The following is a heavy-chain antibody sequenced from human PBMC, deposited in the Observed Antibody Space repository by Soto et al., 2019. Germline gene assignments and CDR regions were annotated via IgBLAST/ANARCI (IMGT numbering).Heavy chain of an antibody. D-gene: IGHD2-21*02. V-gene: IGHV5-51*01. J-gene: IGHJ4*02. CDR2: IYPDDSDI. Sequence: EVQLVQSGAEVKKPGESLKISCKGSGYSFTNYWIGWVRQMPGKGLEWMGIIYPDDSDIRYSPSFQGQVTISADKSISTAYLQWSSLKASDSAMYYCARHVAVAGSYYFDYWGQGTLVTVSS. CDR3: ARHVAVAGSYYFDY. CDR1: GYSFTNYW.